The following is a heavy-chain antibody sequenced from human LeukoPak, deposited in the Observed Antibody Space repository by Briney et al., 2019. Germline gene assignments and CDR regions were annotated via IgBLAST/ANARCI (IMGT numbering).Heavy chain of an antibody. CDR1: GFTFSGFY. CDR3: ARDFAGDDYGDYIGWFDP. D-gene: IGHD4-17*01. J-gene: IGHJ5*02. CDR2: INQDGSQK. V-gene: IGHV3-7*01. Sequence: GGSLRLSCAAAGFTFSGFYMSWVRQAPRQGLEWVANINQDGSQKYYVDSVKGRFTISRDNAKNSLYLQMNSLRAEDTAVYYCARDFAGDDYGDYIGWFDPWGQGTLVTVSS.